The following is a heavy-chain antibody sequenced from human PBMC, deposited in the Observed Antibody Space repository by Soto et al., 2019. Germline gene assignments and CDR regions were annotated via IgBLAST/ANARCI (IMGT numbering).Heavy chain of an antibody. Sequence: EVQLVESGGGLVQPGGSLRLSCAASGFTFSSYSMNWVRQAPGEGLEWVSYISSSSSTIYYADSVKGRFTISRDNAKNSLYLQMNSLRDEDTAVCYCARPEYSSSSYGMDVWGQGTTVTVSS. V-gene: IGHV3-48*02. CDR2: ISSSSSTI. CDR1: GFTFSSYS. CDR3: ARPEYSSSSYGMDV. D-gene: IGHD6-6*01. J-gene: IGHJ6*02.